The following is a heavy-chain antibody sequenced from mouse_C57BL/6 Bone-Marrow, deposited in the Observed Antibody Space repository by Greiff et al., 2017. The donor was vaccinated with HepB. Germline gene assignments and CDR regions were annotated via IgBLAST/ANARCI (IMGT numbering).Heavy chain of an antibody. CDR2: IYPGSGST. CDR3: ARRGEGVYFDY. CDR1: GYTFTSYW. J-gene: IGHJ2*01. V-gene: IGHV1-55*01. Sequence: QVQLQHPGAELVKPGASVKMSCKASGYTFTSYWITWVKQRPGQGLEWIGDIYPGSGSTNYNEKFKSKATLTVVTSSSTAYMQLSSLTSEDSAVYYCARRGEGVYFDYWGQGTTLTVSS.